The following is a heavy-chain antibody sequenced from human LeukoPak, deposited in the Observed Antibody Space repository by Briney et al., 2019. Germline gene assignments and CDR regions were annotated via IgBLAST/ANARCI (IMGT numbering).Heavy chain of an antibody. Sequence: GGSLRLSCAASGFTFSNAWMSWVRQAPGKGLEWVGRIKSRTDGGTTDYAAPVKGRFTISRDDSKNTVYLQMNSLKTEDTAVYYCTTASGYSYAWEGFDYWGQGTLVTVSS. V-gene: IGHV3-15*01. D-gene: IGHD5-18*01. CDR3: TTASGYSYAWEGFDY. CDR2: IKSRTDGGTT. J-gene: IGHJ4*02. CDR1: GFTFSNAW.